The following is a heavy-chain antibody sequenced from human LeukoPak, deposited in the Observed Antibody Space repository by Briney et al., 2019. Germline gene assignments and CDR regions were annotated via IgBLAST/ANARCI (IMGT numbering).Heavy chain of an antibody. D-gene: IGHD2-2*01. CDR2: FDPEDGET. J-gene: IGHJ4*02. CDR3: ATTAGEFYCSSTSCRPFDY. Sequence: ASVKVSCKVSGYTLTELSMHWVRQAPEKGLEWMGGFDPEDGETIYAQKFQGRVTMTEDTSTDTAYMELSGLRSEDTAVYYCATTAGEFYCSSTSCRPFDYWGQGTLVTVSS. V-gene: IGHV1-24*01. CDR1: GYTLTELS.